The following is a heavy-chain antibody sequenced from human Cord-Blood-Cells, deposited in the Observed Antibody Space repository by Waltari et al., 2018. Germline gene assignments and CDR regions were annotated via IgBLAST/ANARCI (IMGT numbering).Heavy chain of an antibody. CDR1: GGSISSSSYY. Sequence: QLQLQESGPGLVKPSETLSLTCTVSGGSISSSSYYWGWIRQPPGKGLEWIGSIYYRGSTYYNPSLKSRVTISVDTSKNQFSLKLSSVTAADTAVYYCATAGPPYKNHIVATISDAFDIWGQGTMVTVSS. CDR3: ATAGPPYKNHIVATISDAFDI. D-gene: IGHD5-12*01. J-gene: IGHJ3*02. V-gene: IGHV4-39*01. CDR2: IYYRGST.